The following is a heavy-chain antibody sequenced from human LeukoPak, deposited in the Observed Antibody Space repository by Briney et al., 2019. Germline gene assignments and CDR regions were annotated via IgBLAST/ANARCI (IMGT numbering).Heavy chain of an antibody. CDR2: ISAYNGNT. CDR3: ARDQSVRLLQTSSTYFKHVFAI. V-gene: IGHV1-18*01. J-gene: IGHJ3*02. Sequence: GASVTVSFTTSGYTFTNYGISWVRHAPGLGLEWMGWISAYNGNTNYAQKVQGRVTMTTDTSTSTAYMELRSLRFDDTAVYYCARDQSVRLLQTSSTYFKHVFAIWGQGSMVTGSS. CDR1: GYTFTNYG. D-gene: IGHD6-13*01.